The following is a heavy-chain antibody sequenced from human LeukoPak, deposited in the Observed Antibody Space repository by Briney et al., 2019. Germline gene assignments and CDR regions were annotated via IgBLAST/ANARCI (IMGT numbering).Heavy chain of an antibody. CDR2: IIPISGIA. J-gene: IGHJ5*02. CDR3: ARDRDYYDSSGSPAPFDP. CDR1: GGTFSSYA. D-gene: IGHD3-22*01. V-gene: IGHV1-69*04. Sequence: SVKVSCKASGGTFSSYAISWVRQAPGQGLEWMGRIIPISGIANYAQKFQGRVTITADKSTSTAYMELSSLRSEDTAVYYCARDRDYYDSSGSPAPFDPWGQGTLVTVSS.